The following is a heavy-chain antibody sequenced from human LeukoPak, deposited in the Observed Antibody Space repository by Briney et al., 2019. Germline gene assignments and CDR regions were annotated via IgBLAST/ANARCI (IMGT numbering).Heavy chain of an antibody. CDR1: GFTFSSYE. V-gene: IGHV3-48*03. CDR2: ISSSGSTI. D-gene: IGHD3-22*01. J-gene: IGHJ4*02. Sequence: GGSLRLSCAASGFTFSSYEMNWVRQAPGKGLEWASYISSSGSTIYYADSVKGRFTISRDNAKNSLYLQMNSLRAEDTAVYYCASVPYDSSGYYYFSFDYWGQGTLVTVSS. CDR3: ASVPYDSSGYYYFSFDY.